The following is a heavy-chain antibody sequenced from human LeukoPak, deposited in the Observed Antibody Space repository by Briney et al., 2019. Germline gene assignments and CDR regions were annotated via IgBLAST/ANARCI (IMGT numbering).Heavy chain of an antibody. D-gene: IGHD7-27*01. CDR2: MSPNSGDT. V-gene: IGHV1-8*01. CDR3: ARGPPNWGYDY. J-gene: IGHJ4*02. Sequence: ASVKVSCKASGYTFTSYDFNWVRQATGQRPEWMGWMSPNSGDTGYAQKFQARVTMPRNTSIRTAYMELSSLRSDDTAVYYCARGPPNWGYDYWGPGTLVTVSS. CDR1: GYTFTSYD.